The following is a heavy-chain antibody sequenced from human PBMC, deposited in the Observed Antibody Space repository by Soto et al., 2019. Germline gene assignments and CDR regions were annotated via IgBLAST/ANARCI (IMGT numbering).Heavy chain of an antibody. CDR3: ARHHSFCTSTTCYFDA. D-gene: IGHD2-2*01. CDR2: INEDGSEK. V-gene: IGHV3-7*03. Sequence: GGSLRLSCAASGFTFSSYWMTWVRQAPGKGLGRVANINEDGSEKYYVDSVKGRFTISRDNDKNSLYVQMSSLRGEDTAVYYCARHHSFCTSTTCYFDAWGQGTLVTVSS. CDR1: GFTFSSYW. J-gene: IGHJ4*02.